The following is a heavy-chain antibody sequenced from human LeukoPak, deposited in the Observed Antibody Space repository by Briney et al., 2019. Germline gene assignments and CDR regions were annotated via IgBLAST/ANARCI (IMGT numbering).Heavy chain of an antibody. CDR2: ISASGSNI. Sequence: GGALRLSCAASGFPFSSYSMNWVRQAPGKGLEWVSYISASGSNIYYLDSVKGRFTVSRDNAMNSLFLQMDRPRAEDTAVYYCVRVKGTYFDFWGQGTLVTVSS. CDR3: VRVKGTYFDF. CDR1: GFPFSSYS. D-gene: IGHD1-1*01. J-gene: IGHJ4*02. V-gene: IGHV3-48*01.